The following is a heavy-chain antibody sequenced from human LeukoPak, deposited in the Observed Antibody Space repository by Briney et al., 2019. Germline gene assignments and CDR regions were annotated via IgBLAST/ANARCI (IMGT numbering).Heavy chain of an antibody. J-gene: IGHJ3*02. CDR2: ISAYNGNT. Sequence: ASVKVSCKASGYTFTSYGISWVRQAPGQGLEWMGWISAYNGNTNYAQKLQGRVTMTTDTSTSTAYMELRSLRSDDTAVYYCARDKEYDYVWGSYRYTRAFDIWGQGTMVTVSS. CDR3: ARDKEYDYVWGSYRYTRAFDI. CDR1: GYTFTSYG. D-gene: IGHD3-16*02. V-gene: IGHV1-18*01.